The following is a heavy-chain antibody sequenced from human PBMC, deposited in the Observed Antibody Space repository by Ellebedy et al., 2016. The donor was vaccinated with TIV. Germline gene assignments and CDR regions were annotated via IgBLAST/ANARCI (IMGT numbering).Heavy chain of an antibody. CDR1: GGSISSYY. J-gene: IGHJ4*02. CDR2: IYHNGNT. CDR3: ARQYNYGTSDYYVDY. D-gene: IGHD3-22*01. Sequence: MPSETLSLTCTVSGGSISSYYWTWIRQPPGKGLEWIGYIYHNGNTNYNPSLKSRVTISVDTSKNQFSLKLSSVTAADTAVYYCARQYNYGTSDYYVDYWGQGTLLTVSS. V-gene: IGHV4-59*08.